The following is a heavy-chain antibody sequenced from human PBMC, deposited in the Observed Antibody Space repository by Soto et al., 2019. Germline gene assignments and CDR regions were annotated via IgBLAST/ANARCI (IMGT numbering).Heavy chain of an antibody. Sequence: SVKVSCKASGGTFSSYAISWVRQAPGQGLEWMGGIIPIFGTANYAQKFQGRVTMTRDTSTSTVYMELSSLRSEDTAVYYCARDPIAARPVSHHIDYWGQGTLVTVSS. CDR3: ARDPIAARPVSHHIDY. CDR1: GGTFSSYA. CDR2: IIPIFGTA. V-gene: IGHV1-69*05. J-gene: IGHJ4*02. D-gene: IGHD6-6*01.